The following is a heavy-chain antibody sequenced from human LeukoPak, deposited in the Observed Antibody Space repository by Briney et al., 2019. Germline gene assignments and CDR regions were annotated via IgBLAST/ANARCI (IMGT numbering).Heavy chain of an antibody. D-gene: IGHD6-13*01. V-gene: IGHV3-48*01. CDR3: ARDSGSPPYNWFDP. Sequence: ETLSLTCGVSGGSISSSNWWSWVRQAPGKGLEWVSYVSSSSSTIYYADSVKGRFTISRDNAKNSLYLQMNSLRAEDTAVYYCARDSGSPPYNWFDPWGQGTLVTVSS. J-gene: IGHJ5*02. CDR2: VSSSSSTI. CDR1: GGSISSSN.